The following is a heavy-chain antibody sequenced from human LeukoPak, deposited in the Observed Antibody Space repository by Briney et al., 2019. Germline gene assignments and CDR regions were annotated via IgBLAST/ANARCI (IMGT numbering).Heavy chain of an antibody. CDR2: ISGSGGST. CDR3: VTDQLPLSYAYWSGYNRY. V-gene: IGHV3-23*01. D-gene: IGHD3-3*01. Sequence: PGGSLRLSCAASGFTFSSYAMSWVRQAPGKGLEWVSAISGSGGSTYYADSVKGRFTISRDNSKNTLYLQMNSLRAEDTAVYYCVTDQLPLSYAYWSGYNRYWGRGTLVTVSS. CDR1: GFTFSSYA. J-gene: IGHJ4*02.